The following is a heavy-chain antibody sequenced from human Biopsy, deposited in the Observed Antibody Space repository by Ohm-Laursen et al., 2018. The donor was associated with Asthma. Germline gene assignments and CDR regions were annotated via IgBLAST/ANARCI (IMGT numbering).Heavy chain of an antibody. Sequence: SLRLSCAASGFAVSRDHMFWVRQSPGKGLEWVSVIYSGGTSHSADSVRGRFTISRDYSKNTLYLQMHSLRAEDTAVYYCARGDSSNWSHFYFDYWGQGTLVTVSS. D-gene: IGHD3-22*01. CDR3: ARGDSSNWSHFYFDY. CDR2: IYSGGTS. V-gene: IGHV3-53*01. J-gene: IGHJ4*02. CDR1: GFAVSRDH.